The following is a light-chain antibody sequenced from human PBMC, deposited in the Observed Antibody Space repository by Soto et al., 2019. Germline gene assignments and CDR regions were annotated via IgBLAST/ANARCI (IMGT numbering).Light chain of an antibody. Sequence: DIQMTQSPSTLSASVGDRVTITCRASQSISSWLAWYQQKPGKAPKLLIYDASSLESGVPSRFSGSGSGTEFTLTISSLHPDDFATYYGQQYNSYSRTFGQGTKVEIK. CDR1: QSISSW. CDR2: DAS. V-gene: IGKV1-5*01. CDR3: QQYNSYSRT. J-gene: IGKJ1*01.